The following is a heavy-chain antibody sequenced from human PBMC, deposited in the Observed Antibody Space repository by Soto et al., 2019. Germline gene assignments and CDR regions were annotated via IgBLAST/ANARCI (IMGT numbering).Heavy chain of an antibody. Sequence: SETLSLTCTVSGGSISSSSYYWVWIRQPPGKGLEWIGGIFYSGSTYYNSSLKSRVIISVDTSKNQFSLKLSSVTAADTAVYYCARQAPVGEKQLTRVFDYWGQGSLVTVSS. J-gene: IGHJ4*02. D-gene: IGHD3-16*01. CDR2: IFYSGST. V-gene: IGHV4-39*01. CDR3: ARQAPVGEKQLTRVFDY. CDR1: GGSISSSSYY.